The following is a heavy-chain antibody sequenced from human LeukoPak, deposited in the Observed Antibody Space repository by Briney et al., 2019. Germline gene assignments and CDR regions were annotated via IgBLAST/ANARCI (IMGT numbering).Heavy chain of an antibody. CDR2: IKSKTDGGTT. D-gene: IGHD2-15*01. V-gene: IGHV3-15*01. CDR3: TTGGDYSPRDYYGMDV. Sequence: PGGSLRLSCAASGFTFSNAWMSWVRQAPGKGLEWVGRIKSKTDGGTTDYAAPVKGRFTISRDDSKNTLYLQMNSLKTEDTAVYYCTTGGDYSPRDYYGMDVWGQGTTVTVSS. CDR1: GFTFSNAW. J-gene: IGHJ6*02.